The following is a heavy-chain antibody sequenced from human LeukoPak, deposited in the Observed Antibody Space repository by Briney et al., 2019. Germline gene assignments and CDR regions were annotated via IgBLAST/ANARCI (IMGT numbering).Heavy chain of an antibody. CDR1: GFTFSSYS. CDR3: ARGGAARDYYYYYYMDV. J-gene: IGHJ6*03. V-gene: IGHV3-21*01. CDR2: ISSSSSYI. Sequence: PGGSLRLSCAASGFTFSSYSMNWARQAPGKGLEWVSSISSSSSYIYYADSVKGRFTISRDNAKNSLYLQMNSLRAEDTAVYYCARGGAARDYYYYYYMDVWGKGTTVTVSS. D-gene: IGHD6-6*01.